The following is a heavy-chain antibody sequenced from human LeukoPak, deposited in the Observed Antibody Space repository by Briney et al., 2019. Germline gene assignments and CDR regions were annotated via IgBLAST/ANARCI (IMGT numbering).Heavy chain of an antibody. CDR2: ISSNSRYI. CDR3: ARSLTGDLDWFDP. CDR1: AFTFSTDS. D-gene: IGHD7-27*01. J-gene: IGHJ5*02. V-gene: IGHV3-21*06. Sequence: GGSLRLSCVVSAFTFSTDSMNWVRQAPGKGLEWVSSISSNSRYIYYADSVKGRFTISSDNAKNSLYLQMNSLRAEDTAVYYCARSLTGDLDWFDPWGQGTLVTVSS.